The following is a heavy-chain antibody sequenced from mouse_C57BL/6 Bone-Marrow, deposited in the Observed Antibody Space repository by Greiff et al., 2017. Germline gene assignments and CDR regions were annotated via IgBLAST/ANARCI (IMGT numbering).Heavy chain of an antibody. CDR2: IDPEDGDT. J-gene: IGHJ3*01. CDR1: GFNIKDYY. D-gene: IGHD1-1*01. CDR3: TITTVGGFAY. V-gene: IGHV14-1*01. Sequence: VQLQQSGAELVRPGASVKLSCTASGFNIKDYYMHWVKQRPEQGLEWIGRIDPEDGDTEYAPKFQGKATMTADTSSNTAYLQLSSLTSEDTAVFYCTITTVGGFAYWGQGTLVTVSA.